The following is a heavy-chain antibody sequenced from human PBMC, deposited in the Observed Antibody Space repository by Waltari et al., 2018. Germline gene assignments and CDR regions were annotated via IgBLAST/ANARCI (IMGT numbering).Heavy chain of an antibody. D-gene: IGHD5-12*01. CDR3: AKASRGYSGLRDYYYYMDV. J-gene: IGHJ6*03. CDR2: ISYDGSNK. CDR1: GFTFSSYG. Sequence: QVQLVESGGGVVQPGRSLRLSCAASGFTFSSYGMHWVRQAPGKGLEWVAVISYDGSNKYYADSVKCRFTLSRDNSKTTMYLQMNSLRAEDTAVYYCAKASRGYSGLRDYYYYMDVWGKGTTVTISS. V-gene: IGHV3-30*18.